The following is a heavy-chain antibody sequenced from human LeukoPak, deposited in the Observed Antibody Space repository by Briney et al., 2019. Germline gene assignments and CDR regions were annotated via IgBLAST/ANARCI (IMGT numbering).Heavy chain of an antibody. D-gene: IGHD6-6*01. CDR3: ASDEYSSSSAPGN. Sequence: SETLSLTCAVYGGSFSGYYWSWIRQPPGKGLEWIGEINHSGSTNYNPSLKSRVTISVDTSKNQFSLELSSGTAAGTGWEYCASDEYSSSSAPGNWGQGTLVTVSS. CDR2: INHSGST. V-gene: IGHV4-34*01. J-gene: IGHJ4*02. CDR1: GGSFSGYY.